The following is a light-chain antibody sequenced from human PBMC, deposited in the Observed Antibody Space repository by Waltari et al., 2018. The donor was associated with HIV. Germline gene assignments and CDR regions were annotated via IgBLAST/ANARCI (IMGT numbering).Light chain of an antibody. CDR2: PDT. CDR1: ILRHTD. J-gene: IGLJ2*01. Sequence: SFDLTQPPSVSASPGLTATITCPGHILRHTDALCFQQKTGQSPVLFIYPDTQPPSGIPERFSGSSSGNTATLTISGTQAMDEADYYCQAWDSATVIFGGGTRLTVL. V-gene: IGLV3-1*01. CDR3: QAWDSATVI.